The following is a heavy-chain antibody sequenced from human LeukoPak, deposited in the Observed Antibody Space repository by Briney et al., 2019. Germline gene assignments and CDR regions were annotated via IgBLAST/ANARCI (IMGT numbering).Heavy chain of an antibody. Sequence: PGGSLRLSCAVSGISFRRSGMHWVRQAPGKGLEWVAFIQNDGSDKKYADSVKGRFTVSRDNSKNTVYLQMNTLRSEDTAVYYCAREGGVVAAGTFDYWGQGTLVTVSS. CDR2: IQNDGSDK. V-gene: IGHV3-30*02. CDR3: AREGGVVAAGTFDY. D-gene: IGHD6-13*01. J-gene: IGHJ4*02. CDR1: GISFRRSG.